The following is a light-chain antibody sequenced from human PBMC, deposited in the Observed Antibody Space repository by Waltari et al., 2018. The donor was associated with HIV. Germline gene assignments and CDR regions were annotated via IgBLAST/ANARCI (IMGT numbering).Light chain of an antibody. V-gene: IGKV4-1*01. CDR1: QSVLYKSNNKNY. J-gene: IGKJ4*01. CDR2: WAS. CDR3: QQYYSTPIT. Sequence: DIVMTQSPDSLAVSLGERATINCKSSQSVLYKSNNKNYLAWYQQKPGQPPKLLIYWASTRESGVPDRFSGSGSGTDFTLTISSLQAEDVAVYYCQQYYSTPITFGGGTKVEIK.